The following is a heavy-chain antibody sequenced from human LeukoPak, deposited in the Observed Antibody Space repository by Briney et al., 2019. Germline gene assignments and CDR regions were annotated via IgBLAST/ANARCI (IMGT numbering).Heavy chain of an antibody. J-gene: IGHJ4*02. D-gene: IGHD6-6*01. V-gene: IGHV3-48*04. CDR1: GFTFSSYS. CDR3: ARDPLQLVSSWYFDY. Sequence: PGGSLRLSCAASGFTFSSYSMNWVRQAPGKGLEWVSYISSSSSTIYYADSVKGRFTISRDNAKNSLYLQMNSLRAEDTAVYYCARDPLQLVSSWYFDYWGQGTLVTVSS. CDR2: ISSSSSTI.